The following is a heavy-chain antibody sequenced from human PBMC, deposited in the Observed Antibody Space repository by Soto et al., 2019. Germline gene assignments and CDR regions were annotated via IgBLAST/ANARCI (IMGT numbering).Heavy chain of an antibody. CDR1: GYSFTSYW. J-gene: IGHJ6*02. Sequence: GESLKISCKGSGYSFTSYWIGWVRQMPGKGLEWMGIIYPGDSDTRYSPSFQGQVTISADKSISTAYLQWSSLKASDTAMYYCARLWFGELLNHYGMDVWGQGTTVTVSS. D-gene: IGHD3-10*01. V-gene: IGHV5-51*01. CDR2: IYPGDSDT. CDR3: ARLWFGELLNHYGMDV.